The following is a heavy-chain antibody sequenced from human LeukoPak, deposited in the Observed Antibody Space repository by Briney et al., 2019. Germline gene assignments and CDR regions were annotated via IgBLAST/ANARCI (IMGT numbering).Heavy chain of an antibody. CDR2: IRYDGSNK. CDR3: ARDYGDCTFDY. V-gene: IGHV3-30*02. D-gene: IGHD4-17*01. J-gene: IGHJ4*02. CDR1: GFTFSSFG. Sequence: PGGSLTLSCAASGFTFSSFGMHWVRQAPGKGLEWVAFIRYDGSNKYYADSVKGRFTISRDNSKNTLSLQMNSLRAEDTAVYYCARDYGDCTFDYWGQGTLATVSS.